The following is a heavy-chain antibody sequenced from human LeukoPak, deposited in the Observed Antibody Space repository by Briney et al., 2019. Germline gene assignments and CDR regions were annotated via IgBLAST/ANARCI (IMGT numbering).Heavy chain of an antibody. CDR2: IYSSGST. Sequence: KSSETLSLTCTVSGGSMTYYYWSWIRQPPRKGLEWIGFIYSSGSTTYNPSLASRVTISVDTSKKQFSLKSSSVTAADTAVYYCARRRGSDISRLYYYYMDVWGKGTTVTVSS. CDR3: ARRRGSDISRLYYYYMDV. D-gene: IGHD3-9*01. V-gene: IGHV4-59*08. CDR1: GGSMTYYY. J-gene: IGHJ6*03.